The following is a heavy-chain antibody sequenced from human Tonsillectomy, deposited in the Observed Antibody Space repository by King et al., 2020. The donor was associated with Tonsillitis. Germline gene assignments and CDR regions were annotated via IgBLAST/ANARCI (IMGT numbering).Heavy chain of an antibody. D-gene: IGHD4-23*01. Sequence: VQLVESGGGVVQPGRSLRLSCAASGFIFSSYGMHWVRQAPGGGLEWVSFISYDGSDKNYGDSVKGRFAISRDNSKNTLLLQMSSLRPEDTAVYYCAKFGVNDGFDIWGQGTTVTVSS. J-gene: IGHJ3*02. CDR2: ISYDGSDK. CDR3: AKFGVNDGFDI. CDR1: GFIFSSYG. V-gene: IGHV3-30*18.